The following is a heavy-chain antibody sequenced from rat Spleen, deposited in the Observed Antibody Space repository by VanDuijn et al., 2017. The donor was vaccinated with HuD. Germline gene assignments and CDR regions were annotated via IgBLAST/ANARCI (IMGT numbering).Heavy chain of an antibody. V-gene: IGHV2S12*01. CDR3: TRESLPGFNSHWFLS. J-gene: IGHJ3*01. Sequence: QVQLKESGPGLVQPSQTLSLTCTVSGFSLTSDGVSWVRQPPGKGLEWIAAVSSGGNTYYDSTLKSRLSISRDTSKSQVFLKMNSLQTADTAIYFCTRESLPGFNSHWFLSWGQGTLVTVSS. CDR2: VSSGGNT. CDR1: GFSLTSDG. D-gene: IGHD1-4*01.